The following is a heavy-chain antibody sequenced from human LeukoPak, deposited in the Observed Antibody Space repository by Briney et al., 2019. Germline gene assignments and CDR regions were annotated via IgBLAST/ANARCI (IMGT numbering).Heavy chain of an antibody. CDR3: ARSRLGFGELTYRDYFDY. D-gene: IGHD3-10*01. CDR2: MNPNSGNT. CDR1: GYTLTSYD. Sequence: ASVKVSCKASGYTLTSYDINWVRQATGQGLEWMGWMNPNSGNTGYAQKFQGRVTMTRNTSISTAYMELSSLRSEDTAVYYCARSRLGFGELTYRDYFDYWGQGTLVTVSS. J-gene: IGHJ4*02. V-gene: IGHV1-8*01.